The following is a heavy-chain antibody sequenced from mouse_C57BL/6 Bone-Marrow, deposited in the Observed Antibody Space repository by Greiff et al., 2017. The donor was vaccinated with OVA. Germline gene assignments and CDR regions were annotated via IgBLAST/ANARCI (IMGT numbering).Heavy chain of an antibody. D-gene: IGHD2-10*02. CDR1: GYAFTNYL. V-gene: IGHV1-54*01. J-gene: IGHJ4*01. CDR3: AISYGNWDVGDY. CDR2: INPGSGGT. Sequence: VHLVESGAELVRPGTSVKVSCKASGYAFTNYLIEWVKQRPGQGLEWIGVINPGSGGTNYNEKFKGKATLTADKSSSTAYMQLSSLTSEDSAVYFCAISYGNWDVGDYWGQGTSVTVSS.